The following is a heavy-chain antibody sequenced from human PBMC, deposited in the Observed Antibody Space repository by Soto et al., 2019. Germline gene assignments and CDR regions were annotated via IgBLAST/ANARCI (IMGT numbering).Heavy chain of an antibody. CDR3: AKIRMVTAMFQMDV. Sequence: QVQLVESGGGVVQPGRSLRLSCATSGFTFSDYAMHWVRQAPGQGLEGVAAISFDGSNTYYADSLTGRFTIYQDPSKNTLYLDMNSLRPEDTAVYYCAKIRMVTAMFQMDVWGQGTTVIVSS. CDR2: ISFDGSNT. V-gene: IGHV3-30*18. CDR1: GFTFSDYA. J-gene: IGHJ6*02. D-gene: IGHD2-21*02.